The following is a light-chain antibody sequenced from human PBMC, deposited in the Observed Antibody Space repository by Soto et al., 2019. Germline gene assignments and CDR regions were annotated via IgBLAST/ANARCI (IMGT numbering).Light chain of an antibody. CDR2: DVT. CDR3: TSYTTRGTHV. Sequence: QSALTQPASVSGSPGQSIAISCTGTSSDVGTYDIVSWYQQHPGKVPKLIIYDVTIRPSGVSGRFSGSKSGNTAALTISGLQAEDEADYYCTSYTTRGTHVFGTGTKVTV. V-gene: IGLV2-14*01. CDR1: SSDVGTYDI. J-gene: IGLJ1*01.